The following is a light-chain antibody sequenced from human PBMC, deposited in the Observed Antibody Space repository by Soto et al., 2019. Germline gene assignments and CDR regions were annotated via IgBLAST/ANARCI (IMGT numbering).Light chain of an antibody. CDR1: SSDVGGYNY. V-gene: IGLV2-8*01. CDR2: EVS. J-gene: IGLJ1*01. CDR3: SSYAGSNNYV. Sequence: QSVLTQPRSVSGSPGQSVTISCTGTSSDVGGYNYVSWYQQHPGKAPKLMIYEVSNRPSGVPDRFSGSKSGNTASLTVSGLQDEDEADYYCSSYAGSNNYVFGTGTKVTVL.